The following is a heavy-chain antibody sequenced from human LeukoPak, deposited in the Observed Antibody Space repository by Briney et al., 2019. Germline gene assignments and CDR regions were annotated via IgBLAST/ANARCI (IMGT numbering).Heavy chain of an antibody. Sequence: ASVKVSCKASGGTFSSYAISWVRQAPGQGLEWMGRIIPILGIANYAQKFQGRVTITADKSTSTAYMELSSLRSEDTAVYYRARDTTTSSNYWGQGTLVTVSS. V-gene: IGHV1-69*04. D-gene: IGHD2-2*01. CDR3: ARDTTTSSNY. CDR2: IIPILGIA. CDR1: GGTFSSYA. J-gene: IGHJ4*02.